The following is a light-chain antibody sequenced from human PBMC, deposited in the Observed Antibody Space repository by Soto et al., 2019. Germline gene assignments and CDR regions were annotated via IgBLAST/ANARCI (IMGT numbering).Light chain of an antibody. V-gene: IGLV2-14*01. Sequence: QSALTQPASVSGSPGQSITVSCTGTSSDVGGYNYVSWYQQHPGKAPRLMIYDVTNQPSGVSNRFSGSKSGNTASLTTSGLQAEDEAAYYCISYRRDRTYGFGPVPKLTVL. CDR2: DVT. CDR3: ISYRRDRTYG. CDR1: SSDVGGYNY. J-gene: IGLJ1*01.